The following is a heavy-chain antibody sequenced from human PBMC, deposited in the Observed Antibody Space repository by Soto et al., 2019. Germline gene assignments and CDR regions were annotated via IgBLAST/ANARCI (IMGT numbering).Heavy chain of an antibody. J-gene: IGHJ5*02. CDR3: AILIAAAGTRGWFDP. D-gene: IGHD6-13*01. Sequence: PSETLSLTCTVSGGSISSVNYCWSWIRQSPDKGLEWIGHIYNGGSTYNNPSLKGRVTMSVDTSKNQFSLKLSSVTAADTAVYYCAILIAAAGTRGWFDPWGQGTLVTVSS. CDR2: IYNGGST. CDR1: GGSISSVNYC. V-gene: IGHV4-30-4*01.